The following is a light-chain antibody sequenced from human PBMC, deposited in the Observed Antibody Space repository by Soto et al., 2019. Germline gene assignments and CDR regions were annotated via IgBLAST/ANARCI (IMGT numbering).Light chain of an antibody. CDR1: SSNIGSNY. V-gene: IGLV1-47*01. Sequence: QSVLTQPPSASGTPGQRVTISCSGSSSNIGSNYVYWYKQLPGAAPKLLIYRNNQRPSGVPDRFSGSKSGTSASLAISGLRSEDEADYYCTAWDDSLTGVVIGGGTKLTVL. CDR3: TAWDDSLTGVV. CDR2: RNN. J-gene: IGLJ2*01.